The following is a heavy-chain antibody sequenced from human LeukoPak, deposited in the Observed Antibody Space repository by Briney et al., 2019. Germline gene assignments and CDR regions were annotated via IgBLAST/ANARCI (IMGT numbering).Heavy chain of an antibody. V-gene: IGHV3-23*01. CDR3: AKESGALGAPLYDY. CDR2: ISDNGGGT. CDR1: GFIFSAYG. D-gene: IGHD4/OR15-4a*01. J-gene: IGHJ4*02. Sequence: GGSLRLSCAASGFIFSAYGMSWVRQAPGEGLEWVSGISDNGGGTYYADSVKGRFTISRDNSKNMLYLQMNSLRAEDTAVYYCAKESGALGAPLYDYWGQGILVTGSS.